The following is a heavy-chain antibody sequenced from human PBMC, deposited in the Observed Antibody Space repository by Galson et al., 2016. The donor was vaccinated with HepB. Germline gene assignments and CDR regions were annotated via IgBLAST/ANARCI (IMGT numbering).Heavy chain of an antibody. CDR1: GGSMRGLY. CDR2: IYYSGRT. V-gene: IGHV4-59*11. CDR3: ARGRAHSEAIVQSPDY. Sequence: SETLSLTCTVSGGSMRGLYWSWIRQAPGNGLEVIGYIYYSGRTNYRPSLTSRVTISADTSRNQFSLKLTSVTPADTAVYDCARGRAHSEAIVQSPDYWGQGILVTVS. D-gene: IGHD3-16*02. J-gene: IGHJ4*02.